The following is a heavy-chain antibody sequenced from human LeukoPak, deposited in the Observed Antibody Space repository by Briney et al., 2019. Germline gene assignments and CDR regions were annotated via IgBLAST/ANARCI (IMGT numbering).Heavy chain of an antibody. Sequence: GGSLRLSCAASGFTFSGYYMSWIRQAPGKGLEWVSYISSSSSYTNYADSVKGRFTISRDNAKNSLYLQMNSLRAEDTAVYYCARDTAMVRGVEYYYGMDVWGKGTTVTVSS. V-gene: IGHV3-11*06. CDR2: ISSSSSYT. D-gene: IGHD5-18*01. CDR1: GFTFSGYY. CDR3: ARDTAMVRGVEYYYGMDV. J-gene: IGHJ6*04.